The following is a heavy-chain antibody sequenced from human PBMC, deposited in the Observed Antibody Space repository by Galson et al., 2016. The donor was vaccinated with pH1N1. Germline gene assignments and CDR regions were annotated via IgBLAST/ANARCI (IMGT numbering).Heavy chain of an antibody. V-gene: IGHV3-53*01. Sequence: SLRLSCAASGFTVSTNYMNWVRQAPGKGVDWISSFSGSGSVTRYADSVQGRFTISKDTSKNTVYLQMHSLRAEDTGLYYCAKGGYGDYGLDVFDIWGQGIMVTVSS. CDR3: AKGGYGDYGLDVFDI. J-gene: IGHJ3*02. CDR1: GFTVSTNY. D-gene: IGHD4-17*01. CDR2: FSGSGSVT.